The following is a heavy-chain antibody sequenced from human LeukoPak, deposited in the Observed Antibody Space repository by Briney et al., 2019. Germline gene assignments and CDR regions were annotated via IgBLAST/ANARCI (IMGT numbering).Heavy chain of an antibody. CDR2: LHTGGRT. J-gene: IGHJ4*02. CDR3: ARDPSGNLYFDY. CDR1: GFIVSNSY. V-gene: IGHV3-53*01. Sequence: GSLRLSCAASGFIVSNSYMSWVRQAPGKGLEWVSVLHTGGRTFYADSVMGRFTISTDNSKNTLFLQMNSLRAEDTAVYYCARDPSGNLYFDYWGQGALVTVSS. D-gene: IGHD6-19*01.